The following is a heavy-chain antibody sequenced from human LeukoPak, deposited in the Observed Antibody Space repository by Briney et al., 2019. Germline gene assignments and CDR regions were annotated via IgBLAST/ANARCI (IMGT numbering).Heavy chain of an antibody. CDR1: GGSISSYY. D-gene: IGHD5-18*01. J-gene: IGHJ3*02. CDR3: ARRSYGHDAFDI. V-gene: IGHV4-59*08. Sequence: SETLSLTCTVSGGSISSYYWSWIRQPPGKGLEWIGYIYYSGSTNYNPSLKSRVTISVDTSKNRFSLKLSSVTAADTAVYYCARRSYGHDAFDIWGQGTMVTVSS. CDR2: IYYSGST.